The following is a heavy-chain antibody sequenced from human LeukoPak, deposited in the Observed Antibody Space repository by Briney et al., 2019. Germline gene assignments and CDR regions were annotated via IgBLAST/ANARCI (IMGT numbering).Heavy chain of an antibody. V-gene: IGHV4-59*01. J-gene: IGHJ5*02. Sequence: PSETLSLTCTVSGGSISSCYWSWIRQPPGKGLEWIGYIYYSGSTNYNPSLKSRVTISVDTSKNQFSLKLSSVTAADTAVYYCARGIVVVPAAIRRWWFDPWGQGTLVTVSS. CDR2: IYYSGST. CDR3: ARGIVVVPAAIRRWWFDP. D-gene: IGHD2-2*02. CDR1: GGSISSCY.